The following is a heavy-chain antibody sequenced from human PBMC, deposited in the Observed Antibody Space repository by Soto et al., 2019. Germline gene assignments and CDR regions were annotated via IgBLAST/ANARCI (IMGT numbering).Heavy chain of an antibody. J-gene: IGHJ4*02. V-gene: IGHV3-30-3*01. D-gene: IGHD6-6*01. CDR3: AIVRWASVPDYCDS. CDR1: GFTFGSYA. CDR2: ISHDGNNQ. Sequence: QVQLVESGGGVVQPGRSLRLSCAAYGFTFGSYAMHWVRQAPGTGLEWVAVISHDGNNQYYADSVKGRFTISIDKSKNTLFLQMGRLRPEDTAVYYCAIVRWASVPDYCDSWGQGTMVTVSS.